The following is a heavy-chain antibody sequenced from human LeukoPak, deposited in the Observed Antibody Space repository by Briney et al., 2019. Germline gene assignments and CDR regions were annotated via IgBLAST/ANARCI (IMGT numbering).Heavy chain of an antibody. Sequence: QPGGSLRLSCAASGFTFSSYEMNWVRQAPGKGLGWVSYISSSGSTIYYADSVMGRFTISRDNAKNMLYLQMNSLRAEDTAVYYCARGRGLGELAVASFDSWGQGILVTVSS. V-gene: IGHV3-48*03. CDR2: ISSSGSTI. J-gene: IGHJ4*02. D-gene: IGHD6-19*01. CDR1: GFTFSSYE. CDR3: ARGRGLGELAVASFDS.